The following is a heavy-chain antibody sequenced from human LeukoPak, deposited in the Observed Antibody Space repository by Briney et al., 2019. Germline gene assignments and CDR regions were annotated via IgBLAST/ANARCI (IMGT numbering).Heavy chain of an antibody. CDR1: GFTFSSYE. D-gene: IGHD4/OR15-4a*01. V-gene: IGHV3-48*03. J-gene: IGHJ4*02. Sequence: GGSLRLSCAASGFTFSSYEMNWVRQAPGKGLEWVSYISSSGSTIYYADSVKGRFTISRDNAKNSLYLQMNSLRAEDTAVYYCARDDLSANPDYWGQGTLVTVSS. CDR2: ISSSGSTI. CDR3: ARDDLSANPDY.